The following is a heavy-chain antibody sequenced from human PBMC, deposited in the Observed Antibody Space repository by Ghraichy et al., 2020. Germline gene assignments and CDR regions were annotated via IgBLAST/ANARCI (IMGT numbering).Heavy chain of an antibody. CDR1: GGSISSSNW. CDR3: ARGVGSHIVVVPAAMGWFDP. V-gene: IGHV4-4*02. CDR2: IYHSGST. J-gene: IGHJ5*02. Sequence: SETLSLTCAVSGGSISSSNWWSWVRQPPGKGLEWIGEIYHSGSTNYNPSLKSRVTLSVDKSKNQFSLKLSSVTAADTAVYYCARGVGSHIVVVPAAMGWFDPWGQGTLVTVSS. D-gene: IGHD2-2*01.